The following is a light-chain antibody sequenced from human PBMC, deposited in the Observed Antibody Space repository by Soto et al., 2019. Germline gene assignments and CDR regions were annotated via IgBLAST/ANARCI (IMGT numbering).Light chain of an antibody. J-gene: IGLJ1*01. Sequence: QSVLTQPPSVSGAPGQRVTISCTGSSSNIGAGYDVHWYQQLPGTAPKLLIYGNSNRPSGVPDRFSGSKSGTSASLAITGLQAEDEAEYFCSSYSRSINYVFGTGTKVTV. CDR3: SSYSRSINYV. V-gene: IGLV1-40*01. CDR2: GNS. CDR1: SSNIGAGYD.